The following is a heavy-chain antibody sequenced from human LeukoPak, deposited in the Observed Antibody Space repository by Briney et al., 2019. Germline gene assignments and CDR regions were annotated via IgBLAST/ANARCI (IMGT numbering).Heavy chain of an antibody. CDR1: RYTFTGYY. J-gene: IGHJ4*02. Sequence: ASVKVSSKASRYTFTGYYMHWVRQAPGQGLEWMGWINPNSGDTNYAQKFQGRSTKSRDTTINTAYMELSRLRADDTAVYYCARTVTFYYDSSGYLGLDYWGQGTLVTVSS. CDR2: INPNSGDT. D-gene: IGHD3-22*01. CDR3: ARTVTFYYDSSGYLGLDY. V-gene: IGHV1-2*02.